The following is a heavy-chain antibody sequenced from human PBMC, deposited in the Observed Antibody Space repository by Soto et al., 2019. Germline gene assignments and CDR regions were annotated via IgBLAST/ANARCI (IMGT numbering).Heavy chain of an antibody. J-gene: IGHJ6*02. Sequence: ASVKVSCKAFGYTFISYYIHWVRQAPGQGLEWMGWINPYTGDTNYAQKFQGRVTMTRDTSITTAYMELSRLRSDDTAFYYCARDPGRITGTNEYHYYDLDVWGQGTKVTVSS. CDR2: INPYTGDT. CDR3: ARDPGRITGTNEYHYYDLDV. D-gene: IGHD1-20*01. CDR1: GYTFISYY. V-gene: IGHV1-2*02.